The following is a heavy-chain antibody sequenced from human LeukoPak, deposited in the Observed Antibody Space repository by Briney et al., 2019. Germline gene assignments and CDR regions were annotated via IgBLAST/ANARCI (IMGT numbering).Heavy chain of an antibody. V-gene: IGHV1-2*02. Sequence: ASVKVSCKASGYTFTGYYMHWVQQAPGQGLEWMGWINPNSGGTNYAQKFQGRVTMTRDTSISTAYMELSRLRSDDTAVYYCARDYYDNSGYYDYWGQGTLVTVSS. CDR3: ARDYYDNSGYYDY. D-gene: IGHD3-22*01. J-gene: IGHJ4*02. CDR2: INPNSGGT. CDR1: GYTFTGYY.